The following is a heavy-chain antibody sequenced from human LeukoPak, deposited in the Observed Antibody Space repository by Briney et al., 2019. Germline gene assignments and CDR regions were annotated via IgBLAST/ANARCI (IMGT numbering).Heavy chain of an antibody. CDR2: IYCSGST. V-gene: IGHV4-39*01. Sequence: SETLSLTCTVSGGSISSSSYYWGWIRQPPGKGLEWIGSIYCSGSTYYNPSLKSRVTISVDTSKNQFSLKLSSVTAADTAVYYCARLGGEQWLVPVYYYYYMDVWGKGTTVTFSS. CDR3: ARLGGEQWLVPVYYYYYMDV. J-gene: IGHJ6*03. D-gene: IGHD6-19*01. CDR1: GGSISSSSYY.